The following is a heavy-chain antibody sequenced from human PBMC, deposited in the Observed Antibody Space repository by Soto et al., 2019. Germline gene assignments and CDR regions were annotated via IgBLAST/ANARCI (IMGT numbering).Heavy chain of an antibody. Sequence: SETLSLTCLVSGYSITAGGYYWSWIRHHPGKGLEWIGSFYSSGSIIYNPSLRSRVSISGDTSSNQFSMSLTSVTAADTARYYCARMYSSGSGWFHPWGQGTLVTVSS. D-gene: IGHD6-19*01. CDR3: ARMYSSGSGWFHP. CDR1: GYSITAGGYY. CDR2: FYSSGSI. V-gene: IGHV4-31*03. J-gene: IGHJ5*02.